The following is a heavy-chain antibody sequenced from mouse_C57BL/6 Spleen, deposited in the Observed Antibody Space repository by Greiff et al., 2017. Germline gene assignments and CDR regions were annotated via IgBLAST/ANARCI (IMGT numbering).Heavy chain of an antibody. Sequence: QVQLQQPGAELVMPGASVKLSCKASGYTFTSYWMHWVKQRPGQGLEWIGEIDPSDSYTNYNQKFKGKSTLTVDKSSSTAYMQLSSLTSEDSAVYYCASARGPTGTVAYWGQGTLVTVSA. CDR3: ASARGPTGTVAY. J-gene: IGHJ3*01. CDR2: IDPSDSYT. V-gene: IGHV1-69*01. CDR1: GYTFTSYW. D-gene: IGHD4-1*01.